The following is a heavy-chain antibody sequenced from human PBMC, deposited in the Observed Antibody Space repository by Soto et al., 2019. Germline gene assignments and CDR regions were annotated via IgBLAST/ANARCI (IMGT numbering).Heavy chain of an antibody. J-gene: IGHJ6*02. CDR1: GYSFTSYW. CDR2: IDPSDSYT. V-gene: IGHV5-10-1*01. Sequence: GESLKISCKASGYSFTSYWITWVRQMPGKGLEWMGRIDPSDSYTNYSPSFQGHVTISADKSISTAFLQWSSLRASDTAMYYCEGSLRGSGYKSDYYYNMDVWGQGTTVTVSS. CDR3: EGSLRGSGYKSDYYYNMDV. D-gene: IGHD1-20*01.